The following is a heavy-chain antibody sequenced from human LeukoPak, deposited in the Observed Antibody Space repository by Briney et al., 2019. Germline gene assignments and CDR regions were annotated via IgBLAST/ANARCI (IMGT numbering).Heavy chain of an antibody. V-gene: IGHV1-69*04. CDR1: GGTFSSYA. CDR2: IIPILGIA. D-gene: IGHD6-13*01. J-gene: IGHJ4*02. Sequence: GASVKVSCKASGGTFSSYAISWVRQAPGQGLEWMGRIIPILGIANYAQKFQGRVTITADKSTSTAYMELRSLRSDDTAVYYCARRAEQLANYFDYWGQGTLVTVSS. CDR3: ARRAEQLANYFDY.